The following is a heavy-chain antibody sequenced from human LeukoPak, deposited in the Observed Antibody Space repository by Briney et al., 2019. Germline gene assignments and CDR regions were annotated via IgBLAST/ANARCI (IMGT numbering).Heavy chain of an antibody. V-gene: IGHV4-59*01. J-gene: IGHJ6*02. CDR3: ARGRSNYYGMDV. D-gene: IGHD1-26*01. CDR1: DGSINSYY. Sequence: SETLSLTCSVSDGSINSYYWNWIRRPPGKGLEWIGYIYYNGNTNYSPSLRSRVTMSVDTSKNLFSLKVSSVTAAGTAVYYCARGRSNYYGMDVWGQGTTVTVSS. CDR2: IYYNGNT.